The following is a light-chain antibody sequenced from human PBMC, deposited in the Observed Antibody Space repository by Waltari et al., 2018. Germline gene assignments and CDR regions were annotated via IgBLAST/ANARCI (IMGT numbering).Light chain of an antibody. CDR3: QQYYSTQT. CDR2: WAS. CDR1: QSVLYSSNNKNY. V-gene: IGKV4-1*01. J-gene: IGKJ2*01. Sequence: DIVMTQSPDSLAVSLGERATINCKSSQSVLYSSNNKNYLAWYQQKQGQPPKMLIYWASTRESGVPDRFSGSGSVTDFTLTISSLQAEDVAVYYCQQYYSTQTFGQGTKLEIK.